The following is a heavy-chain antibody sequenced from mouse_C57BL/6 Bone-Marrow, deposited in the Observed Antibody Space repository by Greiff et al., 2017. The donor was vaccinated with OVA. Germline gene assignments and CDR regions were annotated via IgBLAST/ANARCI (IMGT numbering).Heavy chain of an antibody. V-gene: IGHV2-2*01. CDR2: IWSGGST. Sequence: VQLQQSGPGLVQPSQSLSITCTVSGFSLTSYGVHWVRQSPGKGLEWLGVIWSGGSTDYNAAFISRLSISKDNSKSQVFFKMNSLQADDTAIYYCARELGSYWYFDVWGTGTTVTVSS. J-gene: IGHJ1*03. D-gene: IGHD4-1*01. CDR3: ARELGSYWYFDV. CDR1: GFSLTSYG.